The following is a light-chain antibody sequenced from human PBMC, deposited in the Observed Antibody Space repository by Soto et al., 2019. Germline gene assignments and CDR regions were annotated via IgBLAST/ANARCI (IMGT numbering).Light chain of an antibody. Sequence: DIQMTQSPSSLSASVGDRVTITCRASQTISNNLNWYQQKPANAPTLLIYAASSMKSGVPSRFSGSGSETDFTLTISSLQPDDSATYYCQQSFSPLWTFGQGTKVEVK. CDR3: QQSFSPLWT. V-gene: IGKV1-39*01. J-gene: IGKJ1*01. CDR2: AAS. CDR1: QTISNN.